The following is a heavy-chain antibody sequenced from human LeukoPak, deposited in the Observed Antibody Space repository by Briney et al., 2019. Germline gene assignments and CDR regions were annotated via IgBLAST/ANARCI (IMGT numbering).Heavy chain of an antibody. V-gene: IGHV4-59*01. D-gene: IGHD5-12*01. CDR3: ATGRGWLPDY. CDR2: IYSNEAT. CDR1: GGSIKGYH. Sequence: SETLSLTCTVSGGSIKGYHWSWIRQPPGKGLEWIGYIYSNEATEYKPSLKSRVTISADTSKNQFSLKLSSVTAADTALYYCATGRGWLPDYWGQGTLVTVSS. J-gene: IGHJ4*02.